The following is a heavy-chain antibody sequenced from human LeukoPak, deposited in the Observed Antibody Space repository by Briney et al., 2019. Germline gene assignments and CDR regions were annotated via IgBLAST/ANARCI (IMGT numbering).Heavy chain of an antibody. J-gene: IGHJ4*02. CDR2: VFHSGST. CDR3: ARDSSGYYRIDY. Sequence: SETLSLTCTVSGGSISSYYWSWIRQPPGKGLESIGYVFHSGSTNYNPSLKSRVTISVDTSKNQFSLKLTSVTAADTAVYYCARDSSGYYRIDYWGQGTLVTVSS. CDR1: GGSISSYY. V-gene: IGHV4-59*08. D-gene: IGHD3-22*01.